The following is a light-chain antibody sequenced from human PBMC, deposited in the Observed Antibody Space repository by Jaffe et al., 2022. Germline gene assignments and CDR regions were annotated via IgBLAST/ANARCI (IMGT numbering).Light chain of an antibody. CDR2: GVS. J-gene: IGLJ1*01. CDR1: SSDVGANNY. V-gene: IGLV2-8*01. CDR3: SSYAASSGYV. Sequence: QSALTQPPSASGSPGQSVTISCTGTSSDVGANNYVSWYQQHPGKAPKLMISGVSKRPSGVPDRFSGSKSGNTASLTVSGLQAEDEADYYCSSYAASSGYVFGTGTKVTVL.